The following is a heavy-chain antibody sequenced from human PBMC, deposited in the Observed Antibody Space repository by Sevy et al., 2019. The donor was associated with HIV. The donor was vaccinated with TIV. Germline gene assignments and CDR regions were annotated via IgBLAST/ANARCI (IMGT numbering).Heavy chain of an antibody. CDR1: GFTFSSYA. V-gene: IGHV3-30-3*01. CDR3: ASHIKRITMSY. D-gene: IGHD3-22*01. J-gene: IGHJ4*02. Sequence: GGSLRLSCAASGFTFSSYAMHWVRQAPGKGLEWVAVISYDGSNKYYADSVKGRFTISRDNSKNTLYLQMNSLRAEDTAVYYCASHIKRITMSYWGQGTLVTVSS. CDR2: ISYDGSNK.